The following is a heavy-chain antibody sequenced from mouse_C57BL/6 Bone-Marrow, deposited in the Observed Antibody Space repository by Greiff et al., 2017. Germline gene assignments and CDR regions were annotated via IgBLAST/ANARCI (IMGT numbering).Heavy chain of an antibody. CDR3: ARDYYGSSYWYFDV. CDR2: IYPGSGST. Sequence: QVQLQQPGAELVKPGASVKMSCKASGYTFTSYWITWVKQRPGQGLEWIGDIYPGSGSTNYNEKFKSKATLTVDTSSSTAYMQLSSLTSEDSAVYYCARDYYGSSYWYFDVWCTGTTVTVSS. D-gene: IGHD1-1*01. V-gene: IGHV1-55*01. CDR1: GYTFTSYW. J-gene: IGHJ1*03.